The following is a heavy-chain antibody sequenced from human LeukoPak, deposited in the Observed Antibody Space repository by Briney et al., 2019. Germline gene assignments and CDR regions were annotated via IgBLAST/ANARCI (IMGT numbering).Heavy chain of an antibody. CDR2: INSDGSWT. CDR1: GNYW. V-gene: IGHV3-74*01. Sequence: GGSLRLSCAASGNYWMHWVRQVPGKGLVWVSHINSDGSWTSYADSVKGRFTISKDNAKNTLYLQMNSLRAEDTAVYYCARAFRMIPNAFDIWGQGTMVTVSS. CDR3: ARAFRMIPNAFDI. J-gene: IGHJ3*02. D-gene: IGHD3-22*01.